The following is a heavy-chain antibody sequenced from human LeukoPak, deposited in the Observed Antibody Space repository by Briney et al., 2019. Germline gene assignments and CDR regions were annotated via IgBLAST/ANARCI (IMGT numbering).Heavy chain of an antibody. Sequence: GGSLRLSCAASGFTFSSYAMSWVRQAPGKGLEWVANIKQDGSQKYYVDSVKGRFTISRDNAKNSVYLQMNSLRAGDTGIYYCARIGYSSSCTDYWGQGTLVTVSS. CDR3: ARIGYSSSCTDY. J-gene: IGHJ4*02. D-gene: IGHD2-2*01. CDR2: IKQDGSQK. CDR1: GFTFSSYA. V-gene: IGHV3-7*01.